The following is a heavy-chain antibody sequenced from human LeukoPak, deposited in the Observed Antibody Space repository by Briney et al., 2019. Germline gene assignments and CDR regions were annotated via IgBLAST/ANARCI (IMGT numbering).Heavy chain of an antibody. CDR2: IYNSENT. D-gene: IGHD6-19*01. CDR3: ARFHSGPSGWYVLWYFDL. Sequence: SQTLSLTCTVSGGSVTSFYWSWIRPPPGKGLEWIGYIYNSENTKYNSSLESRVTMSVDTSKNQLFLKLSSVTAADTAVYYCARFHSGPSGWYVLWYFDLWGRGTLVTVSS. V-gene: IGHV4-4*09. CDR1: GGSVTSFY. J-gene: IGHJ2*01.